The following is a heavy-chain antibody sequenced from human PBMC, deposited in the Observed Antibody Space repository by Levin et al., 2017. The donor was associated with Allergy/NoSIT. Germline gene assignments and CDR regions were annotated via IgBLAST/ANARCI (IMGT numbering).Heavy chain of an antibody. V-gene: IGHV4-39*07. J-gene: IGHJ4*02. CDR3: ARDTVTITEFDY. CDR2: IYYSGST. CDR1: GGSISSSSYY. D-gene: IGHD4-17*01. Sequence: SETLSLTCTVSGGSISSSSYYWGWIRQPPGKGLEWIGSIYYSGSTYYNPSLKSRVTISVDTSKNQFSLKLSSVTAADTAVYYCARDTVTITEFDYWGQGTLVTVSS.